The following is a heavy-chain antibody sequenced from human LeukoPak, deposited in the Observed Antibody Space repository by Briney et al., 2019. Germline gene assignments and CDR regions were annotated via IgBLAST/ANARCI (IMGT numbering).Heavy chain of an antibody. V-gene: IGHV3-7*05. J-gene: IGHJ4*02. Sequence: GGSLRLSCAASGFTFSSYWMSWVRQAPGKGLEWVANIKQDGSEKYYVDSVKGRFTISRDNSKNTLYLEMNSLRAEDTALFYCAKSGDQVTVTKLDYWGQGTLVTVSS. CDR2: IKQDGSEK. D-gene: IGHD4-17*01. CDR3: AKSGDQVTVTKLDY. CDR1: GFTFSSYW.